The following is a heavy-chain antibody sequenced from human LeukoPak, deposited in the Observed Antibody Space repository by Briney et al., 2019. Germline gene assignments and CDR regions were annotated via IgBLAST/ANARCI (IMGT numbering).Heavy chain of an antibody. J-gene: IGHJ4*02. CDR1: GGSISTYY. V-gene: IGHV4-59*01. CDR2: IYYSGST. Sequence: PSETLSLTCTVSGGSISTYYWSWIRQPPGKGLEWIGYIYYSGSTNYNPSLKSRVTISVDTSKNQFSLKLSSVTAADTAVYYCASADYDSSGYSLFDYWGQGTLVTVSS. CDR3: ASADYDSSGYSLFDY. D-gene: IGHD3-22*01.